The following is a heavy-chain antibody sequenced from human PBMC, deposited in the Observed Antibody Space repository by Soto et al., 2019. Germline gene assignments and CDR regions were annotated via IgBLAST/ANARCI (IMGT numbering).Heavy chain of an antibody. D-gene: IGHD2-2*02. Sequence: ASVKVSCKASGYTFTSYYMHWVRQAPGQGLEWMGIINPSGGSTSYAQKFQGRVTMTRDTSTSTVCMELSSLRSEDTAVYYCARGRIVVVPAAIGGYFDYWGQGTPVTVSS. V-gene: IGHV1-46*01. J-gene: IGHJ4*02. CDR1: GYTFTSYY. CDR2: INPSGGST. CDR3: ARGRIVVVPAAIGGYFDY.